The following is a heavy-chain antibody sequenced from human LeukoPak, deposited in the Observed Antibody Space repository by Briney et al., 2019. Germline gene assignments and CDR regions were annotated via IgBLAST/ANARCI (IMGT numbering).Heavy chain of an antibody. D-gene: IGHD2-2*01. CDR2: IYSGGST. Sequence: QAGGSLRLSCAASGFTVSSNYMSWVRQAPGKGLGWVSVIYSGGSTYYADSVKGRFTISRDNTKNSLYLQMNSLRAEDMALYYCAKGGCSSTSCYAGFDYWGQGTLVTVSS. CDR1: GFTVSSNY. V-gene: IGHV3-53*05. J-gene: IGHJ4*02. CDR3: AKGGCSSTSCYAGFDY.